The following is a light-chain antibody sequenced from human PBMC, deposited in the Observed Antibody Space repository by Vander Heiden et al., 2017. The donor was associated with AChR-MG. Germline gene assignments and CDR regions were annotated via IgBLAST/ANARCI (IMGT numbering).Light chain of an antibody. V-gene: IGKV3-20*01. CDR2: GAS. CDR1: QSVSSSD. J-gene: IGKJ2*01. Sequence: DIVLTQFPGTLSLSSGARATLSCRDSQSVSSSDLAGDRQKPGQAARLRIYGASGRATGIQDRFSGSGSGTDFTLTLSRLGPEDFAGYDGQVQNTFGQGTKLEI. CDR3: QVQNT.